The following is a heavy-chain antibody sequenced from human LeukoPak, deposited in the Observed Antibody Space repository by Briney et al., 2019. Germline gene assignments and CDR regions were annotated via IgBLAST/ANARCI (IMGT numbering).Heavy chain of an antibody. CDR2: IYYSGST. CDR1: GDSIGTYY. CDR3: ASHSPSTSRYALDY. D-gene: IGHD6-13*01. J-gene: IGHJ4*02. Sequence: SETLSLTCTVSGDSIGTYYWSWIRQPPGKGLEWIGHIYYSGSTKYNPSLKSRVTISVDTSKNQFSLKLSSVTAADTAVYYCASHSPSTSRYALDYWGPGTLVTVSS. V-gene: IGHV4-59*01.